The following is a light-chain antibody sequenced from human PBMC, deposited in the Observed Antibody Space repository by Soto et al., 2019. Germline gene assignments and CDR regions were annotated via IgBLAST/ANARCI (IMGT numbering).Light chain of an antibody. CDR3: QHYGSSPPNT. J-gene: IGKJ2*01. CDR1: QSVKSSY. V-gene: IGKV3-20*01. CDR2: GAS. Sequence: ELVLTQSPGTLSLTPGERATLSCRASQSVKSSYLAWYQQKPGQAPRLLIYGASSRATGIPDRFSGSGSGTDFTLTISRLEPEDFAVYYCQHYGSSPPNTFGQGTKLEIK.